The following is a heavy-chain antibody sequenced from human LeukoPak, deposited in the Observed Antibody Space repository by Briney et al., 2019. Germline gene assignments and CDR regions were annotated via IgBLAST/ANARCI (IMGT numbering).Heavy chain of an antibody. CDR1: GYTFTGYY. CDR3: ARGSLAGTTGTTGFDY. J-gene: IGHJ4*02. D-gene: IGHD1-1*01. Sequence: ASLKVSCKASGYTFTGYYLHWVRQAPGQRLEWMGRIHPNGRGTSYAQKFQGTVTMTRDTSITTAYMELSSLISDDTAVYYCARGSLAGTTGTTGFDYWGLGTLVTVSS. V-gene: IGHV1-2*06. CDR2: IHPNGRGT.